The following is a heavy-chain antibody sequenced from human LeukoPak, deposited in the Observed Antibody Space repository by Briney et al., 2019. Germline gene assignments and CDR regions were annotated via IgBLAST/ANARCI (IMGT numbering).Heavy chain of an antibody. CDR2: IRHDGNNK. J-gene: IGHJ1*01. Sequence: GGSLRLSCAASGFTFSSCGIHWVRQAPGKGLEWVAFIRHDGNNKHYADSVKGRLTISRDNSKNTLYLQVNSLRAEDTAVYFCAMVPPQYDFSLIQHWGQGTLVTVSS. CDR3: AMVPPQYDFSLIQH. V-gene: IGHV3-30*02. CDR1: GFTFSSCG. D-gene: IGHD3-3*01.